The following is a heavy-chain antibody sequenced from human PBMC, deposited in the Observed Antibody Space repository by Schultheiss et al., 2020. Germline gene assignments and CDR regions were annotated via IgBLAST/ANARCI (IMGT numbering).Heavy chain of an antibody. CDR2: IYTSGST. CDR1: GGSISSYY. D-gene: IGHD6-19*01. V-gene: IGHV4-4*07. J-gene: IGHJ6*02. Sequence: SQTLSLTCTVSGGSISSYYWSWIRQPAGKGLEWIGRIYTSGSTYYNPSLKSRVTISVDTSKNQFSLKLSSVTAADTAVYYCARDLGGQWLVYYYYYGMDVWGQGTTVTVSS. CDR3: ARDLGGQWLVYYYYYGMDV.